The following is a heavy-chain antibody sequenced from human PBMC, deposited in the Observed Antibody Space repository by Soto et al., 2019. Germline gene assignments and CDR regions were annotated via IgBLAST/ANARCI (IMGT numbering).Heavy chain of an antibody. Sequence: SETLSLTCTVSGGSISSGDYYWSWIRQPPGKGLEWIGYIYYSGSTYYNPSLKSRVTISVDTSKNQFSLKLSSVTAADTAVYYRARGCRRMVVKRSNWFNPWGQGTLVTVSS. CDR3: ARGCRRMVVKRSNWFNP. CDR2: IYYSGST. CDR1: GGSISSGDYY. D-gene: IGHD2-21*01. V-gene: IGHV4-30-4*01. J-gene: IGHJ5*02.